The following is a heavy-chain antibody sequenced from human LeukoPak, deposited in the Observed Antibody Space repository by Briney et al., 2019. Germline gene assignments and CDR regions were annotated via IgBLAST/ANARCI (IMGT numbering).Heavy chain of an antibody. CDR3: AREDDWNYEDY. CDR2: ISSSGNTV. D-gene: IGHD1-7*01. V-gene: IGHV3-48*03. CDR1: GFTFRSYA. J-gene: IGHJ4*02. Sequence: PGGSLRLSCVASGFTFRSYAINWVRQAPGKGLEWLSYISSSGNTVYYADSVEGRFTISRDNAKNSLYLQMNSLRAEDTAIYFCAREDDWNYEDYWGQGTLVTVSS.